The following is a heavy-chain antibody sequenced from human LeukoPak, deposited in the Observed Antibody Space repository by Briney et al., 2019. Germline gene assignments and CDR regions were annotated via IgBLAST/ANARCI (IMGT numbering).Heavy chain of an antibody. CDR1: GYTFTSNY. CDR3: ARVSPTLGY. D-gene: IGHD3-3*02. V-gene: IGHV1-2*06. Sequence: ASVKVSCKASGYTFTSNYIHWVRQAPGQGLEWMGRINPNSGGTNYAQKFQGRVTMTRDTSISTAYMELSRLRSDDTAVYYCARVSPTLGYWGQGTLVTVSS. CDR2: INPNSGGT. J-gene: IGHJ4*02.